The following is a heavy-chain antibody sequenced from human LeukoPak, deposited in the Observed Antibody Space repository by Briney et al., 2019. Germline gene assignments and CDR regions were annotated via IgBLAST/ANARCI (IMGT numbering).Heavy chain of an antibody. CDR2: ISYDGTYK. J-gene: IGHJ5*02. D-gene: IGHD4-23*01. CDR1: GFTVSSNY. Sequence: GGSLRLSCAASGFTVSSNYMSWVRQAPGKGLEWVAVISYDGTYKYYAGSVKGRFTISRDDSKNTLYLQTNSLRAEDTAVYYCARDVTYYGGDWFDPWGQGTLVTVSS. V-gene: IGHV3-30*03. CDR3: ARDVTYYGGDWFDP.